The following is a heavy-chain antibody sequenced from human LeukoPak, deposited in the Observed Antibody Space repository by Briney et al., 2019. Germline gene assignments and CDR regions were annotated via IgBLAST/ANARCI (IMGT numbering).Heavy chain of an antibody. D-gene: IGHD3-3*01. Sequence: PGGSLRLSCAASGFTFSGSAMPWVRQASGKGLEWTGRIRSKANSYATAYNASVKGTFTISRDDSKNTAYLQMNSLKTEDTAVYYCTSNDFWSGSYYMDVWGKGTTVTVSS. J-gene: IGHJ6*03. CDR2: IRSKANSYAT. V-gene: IGHV3-73*01. CDR3: TSNDFWSGSYYMDV. CDR1: GFTFSGSA.